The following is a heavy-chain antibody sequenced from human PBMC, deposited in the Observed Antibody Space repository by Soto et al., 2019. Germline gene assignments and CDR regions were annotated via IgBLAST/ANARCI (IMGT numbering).Heavy chain of an antibody. D-gene: IGHD1-26*01. CDR1: GFTFGDYA. Sequence: GGSLRLSCTASGFTFGDYAMSWFRQAPGKGLEWVGFIRSKAYGGTTEYAASVKGRFTISRDDSKSIAYLQMNSLKTEDTAVYYCTRDPSAWVGATGTAFDIWCQGTMVTVSS. CDR2: IRSKAYGGTT. J-gene: IGHJ3*02. V-gene: IGHV3-49*03. CDR3: TRDPSAWVGATGTAFDI.